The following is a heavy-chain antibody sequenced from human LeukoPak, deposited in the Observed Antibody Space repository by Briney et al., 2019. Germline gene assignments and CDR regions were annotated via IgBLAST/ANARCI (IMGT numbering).Heavy chain of an antibody. V-gene: IGHV3-23*01. Sequence: GGSLSLSCAASAFTFSIYALSWVRQAPGKGLEWVSAISARGDSTYYADSVKGRFTISRDNSKNTVYVQVNSLRAEDTAMYYCAKYSNDADFDYWGQGTLVTVAS. CDR3: AKYSNDADFDY. J-gene: IGHJ4*02. CDR2: ISARGDST. CDR1: AFTFSIYA. D-gene: IGHD4-11*01.